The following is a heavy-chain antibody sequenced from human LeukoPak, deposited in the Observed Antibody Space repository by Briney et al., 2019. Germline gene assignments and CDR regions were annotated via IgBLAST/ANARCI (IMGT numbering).Heavy chain of an antibody. CDR2: IWYDGSNK. CDR3: GRAHGGSPSFDY. D-gene: IGHD6-6*01. Sequence: GGSLRLSCAASGFTFSSYGMHWVRQAPGKGLEWVAVIWYDGSNKYYADSVKGRFTISRDNSKNTLYLQMNSPRAEDTAVYYCGRAHGGSPSFDYWGQGTLVTVSS. CDR1: GFTFSSYG. J-gene: IGHJ4*02. V-gene: IGHV3-33*01.